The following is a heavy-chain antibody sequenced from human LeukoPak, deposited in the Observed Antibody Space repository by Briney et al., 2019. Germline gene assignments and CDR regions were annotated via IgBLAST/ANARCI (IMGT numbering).Heavy chain of an antibody. J-gene: IGHJ4*02. CDR1: GGSISSGGYY. CDR2: IYHSGST. Sequence: PSETLSLTCTVSGGSISSGGYYWSWIRQPPGKGLEWIGYIYHSGSTYYNPSLKSRVTISVDRSKNQFSLKLSSVTAADTAVYYCARDSVVVGGDYWGQGTLVTVSS. D-gene: IGHD1-26*01. CDR3: ARDSVVVGGDY. V-gene: IGHV4-30-2*01.